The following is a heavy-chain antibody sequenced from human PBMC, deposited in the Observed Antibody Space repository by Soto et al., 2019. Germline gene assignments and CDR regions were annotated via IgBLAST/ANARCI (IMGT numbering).Heavy chain of an antibody. J-gene: IGHJ3*01. CDR1: GGTLNKHA. V-gene: IGHV1-69*01. CDR3: ARGGTSGWLKGAYDV. Sequence: QVQLVQSGAEVKKPGSSVKVSCKASGGTLNKHAITWVRRAPGQGLEWLGGITPMFGIPNYPQKFQGRVTITADDPTNTSHMELHSLTSDDTAVYYCARGGTSGWLKGAYDVWGQGTMVTVSS. D-gene: IGHD6-13*01. CDR2: ITPMFGIP.